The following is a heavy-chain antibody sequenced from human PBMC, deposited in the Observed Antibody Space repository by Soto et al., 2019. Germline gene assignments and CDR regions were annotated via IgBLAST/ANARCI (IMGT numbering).Heavy chain of an antibody. Sequence: SETLSLTCTVSVASLSGYYWAWIRQPPGKGLEWIGNIFYSGSTDYNPSLKSRVTMSLDTSRSHFSLKIRSVTTADTAVYYCARVDWGSFDYWGQGTLVTVSS. CDR3: ARVDWGSFDY. J-gene: IGHJ4*02. V-gene: IGHV4-59*01. CDR1: VASLSGYY. D-gene: IGHD3-9*01. CDR2: IFYSGST.